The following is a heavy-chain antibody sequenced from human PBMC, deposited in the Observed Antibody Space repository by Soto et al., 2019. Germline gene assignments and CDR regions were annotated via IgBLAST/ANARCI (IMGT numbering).Heavy chain of an antibody. V-gene: IGHV3-30-3*01. Sequence: GGSQRLSCAASGFTFSGKTRYWVRQAPGKGLEWVALIAPDASQIYYADSVKGRFTISRDNGRNSLFLQMSSLRVEDTAVYYCASRYLEHCFSSGCSAPYDWWGQGAQVTVSS. CDR1: GFTFSGKT. CDR2: IAPDASQI. CDR3: ASRYLEHCFSSGCSAPYDW. D-gene: IGHD1-20*01. J-gene: IGHJ4*02.